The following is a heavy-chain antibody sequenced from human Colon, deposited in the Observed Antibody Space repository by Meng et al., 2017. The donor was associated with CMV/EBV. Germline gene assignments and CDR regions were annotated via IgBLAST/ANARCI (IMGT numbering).Heavy chain of an antibody. J-gene: IGHJ4*02. CDR3: ARVGGDGQNLRLYYFDY. CDR2: IYHSGTT. D-gene: IGHD5-24*01. Sequence: SETLPLTCTVSGGSITSSFWSWIRQPPGKGLEWIGYIYHSGTTNYNPSLKSRVTMSLDTSQNQFSLRLTSVTAADTAVYYCARVGGDGQNLRLYYFDYWGQGTLVTVSS. V-gene: IGHV4-59*01. CDR1: GGSITSSF.